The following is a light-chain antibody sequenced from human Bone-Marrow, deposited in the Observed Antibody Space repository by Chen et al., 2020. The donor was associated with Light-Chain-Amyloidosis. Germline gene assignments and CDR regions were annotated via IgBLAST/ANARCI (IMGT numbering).Light chain of an antibody. J-gene: IGLJ3*02. CDR3: QVWDRSSDRPV. V-gene: IGLV3-21*02. Sequence: SYVLPQPSSVSVAPGQTATIACGGNNIGSTSVHWYQQTPGQAPLLVVYDDSDRPSGIPERWSGSNSGNTATLTISRVEAGDEAAYYCQVWDRSSDRPVFGGGTKLTVL. CDR2: DDS. CDR1: NIGSTS.